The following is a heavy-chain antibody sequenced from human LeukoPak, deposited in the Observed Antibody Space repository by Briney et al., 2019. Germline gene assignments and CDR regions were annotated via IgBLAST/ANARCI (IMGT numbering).Heavy chain of an antibody. V-gene: IGHV3-48*01. D-gene: IGHD3-3*01. Sequence: PGGSLRLSCAASGFTFIIYSMNWVRQAPGKGLEWISYINSGGGTTYYADSVKGRFTISRDNAKNSLYLQMNSLRAEDTAVYYCTKEVRFQIDYWGQGTLVTVSA. J-gene: IGHJ4*02. CDR3: TKEVRFQIDY. CDR1: GFTFIIYS. CDR2: INSGGGTT.